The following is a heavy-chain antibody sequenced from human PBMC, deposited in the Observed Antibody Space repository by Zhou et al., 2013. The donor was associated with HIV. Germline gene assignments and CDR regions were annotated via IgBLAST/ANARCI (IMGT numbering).Heavy chain of an antibody. Sequence: QVQLQESGPGLVKPSETLSLTCTVSGGSIRRMSFYWGWIRQPPGKGLEWIGNIYYRGSTYYNPSLKSRVIISIDTSKNQFSLMLSSVTAADTAVYYCASTGALEYYYYIDVWGKGTTVTVSS. V-gene: IGHV4-39*07. CDR3: ASTGALEYYYYIDV. J-gene: IGHJ6*03. D-gene: IGHD3-10*01. CDR1: GGSIRRMSFY. CDR2: IYYRGST.